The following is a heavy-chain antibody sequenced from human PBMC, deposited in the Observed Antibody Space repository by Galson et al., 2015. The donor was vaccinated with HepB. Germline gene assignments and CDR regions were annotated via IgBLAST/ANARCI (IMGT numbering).Heavy chain of an antibody. V-gene: IGHV3-64*01. Sequence: SLRLSCAASGFTFSSYGMRWFRQAPGKGLECVSVISGDGGKTYYANSVKGRFTISRDNSKNTLYLQMGSLRAEDMAVYYCARGLRPVPHDFDNWGQGTIVTVSS. CDR3: ARGLRPVPHDFDN. D-gene: IGHD6-6*01. J-gene: IGHJ3*02. CDR1: GFTFSSYG. CDR2: ISGDGGKT.